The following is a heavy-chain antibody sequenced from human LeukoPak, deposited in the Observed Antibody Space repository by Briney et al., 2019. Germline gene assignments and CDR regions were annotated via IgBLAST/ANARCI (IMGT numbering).Heavy chain of an antibody. D-gene: IGHD6-6*01. Sequence: GGSLRLSCATSGFTFTRYWMAWIRQAPGKGLEWVANVKQDGSQQYYLDSAEGRFTISRDNAKNSLYLQMNNVRAEDTAVYYCSNGIYSSSFWGQGALVTVSS. CDR1: GFTFTRYW. J-gene: IGHJ4*02. CDR3: SNGIYSSSF. CDR2: VKQDGSQQ. V-gene: IGHV3-7*01.